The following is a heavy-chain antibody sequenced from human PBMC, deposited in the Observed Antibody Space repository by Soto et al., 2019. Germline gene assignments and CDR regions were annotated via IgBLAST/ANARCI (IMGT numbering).Heavy chain of an antibody. J-gene: IGHJ6*02. D-gene: IGHD5-18*01. CDR1: GGTFSSYT. CDR3: ARGSPRTYSSYYYYYGMDV. V-gene: IGHV1-69*02. CDR2: IIPILGIA. Sequence: QVQLVQSGAEVKKPGSSVKVSCKASGGTFSSYTISWVRQAPGQGLEWMGRIIPILGIANYAQKFQGRVTITADKSTSTAYMELSSLRSEDTAVYYCARGSPRTYSSYYYYYGMDVWGQGTTVTVSS.